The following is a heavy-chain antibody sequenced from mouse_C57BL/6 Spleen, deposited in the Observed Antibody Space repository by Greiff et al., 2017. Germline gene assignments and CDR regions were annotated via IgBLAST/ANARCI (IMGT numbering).Heavy chain of an antibody. CDR3: ARGDDYDEGGAMDY. Sequence: VQLQQSGPELVKPGASVKISCKASGYSFTGYYMNWVKQSPEKSLEWIGEINPSTGGTTYNQKFKAKATLTVDKSSSTAYMQLKSLTSEDSAVYSCARGDDYDEGGAMDYWGQGTSVTVSS. D-gene: IGHD2-4*01. CDR1: GYSFTGYY. J-gene: IGHJ4*01. V-gene: IGHV1-42*01. CDR2: INPSTGGT.